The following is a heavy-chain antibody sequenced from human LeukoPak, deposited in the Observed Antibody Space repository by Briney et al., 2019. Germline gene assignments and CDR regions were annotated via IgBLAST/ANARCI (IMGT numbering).Heavy chain of an antibody. V-gene: IGHV3-23*01. CDR1: GFTFSSYG. J-gene: IGHJ4*02. CDR2: ISGGGGST. CDR3: AKENWVYNWKYDSSGSGINY. D-gene: IGHD3-22*01. Sequence: TGGSLRLSCAASGFTFSSYGMSWVRQAPGKGLEWVSTISGGGGSTYSADSVMGRFTISRDNSKTTLYLQMNSLRAEDTAVYYCAKENWVYNWKYDSSGSGINYWGQGTRVTVSS.